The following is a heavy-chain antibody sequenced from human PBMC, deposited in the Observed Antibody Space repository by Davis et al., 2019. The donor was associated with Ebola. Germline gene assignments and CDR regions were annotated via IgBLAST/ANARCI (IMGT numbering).Heavy chain of an antibody. D-gene: IGHD3-10*01. CDR3: AKVRSGLGYYYGMDV. Sequence: HTGGSLRLSCAASGFTFSSYWMHWVRQAPGKGLVWVSRINGDGRRTNYADSVKGRFTISRDNAKNSLYLQMNSLRAEDTAVYYCAKVRSGLGYYYGMDVWGQGTTVTVSS. CDR2: INGDGRRT. J-gene: IGHJ6*02. CDR1: GFTFSSYW. V-gene: IGHV3-74*01.